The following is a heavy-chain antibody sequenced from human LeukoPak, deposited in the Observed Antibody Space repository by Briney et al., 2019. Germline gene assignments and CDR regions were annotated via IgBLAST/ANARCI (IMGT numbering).Heavy chain of an antibody. CDR3: ARVRGMDDSSGYYHYYFDY. CDR1: GGSISSGDYY. V-gene: IGHV4-30-4*01. Sequence: SQTLSHTCTVSGGSISSGDYYWSWIRQPPGKGLEWIGYIYYSGSTYYNPSLKSRLTISVDTSKNQVSLKLSSVTAADTAVYYCARVRGMDDSSGYYHYYFDYWGQGTLATVSS. CDR2: IYYSGST. J-gene: IGHJ4*02. D-gene: IGHD3-22*01.